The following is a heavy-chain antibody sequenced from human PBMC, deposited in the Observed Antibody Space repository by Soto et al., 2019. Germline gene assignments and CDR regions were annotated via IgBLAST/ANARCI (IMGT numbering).Heavy chain of an antibody. J-gene: IGHJ6*03. CDR2: INHSGST. CDR3: ARRRGSGSYYNVIIIPYMDV. CDR1: GGSFSGYY. D-gene: IGHD3-10*01. Sequence: SETLSLTCAVYGGSFSGYYWSWIRQPPGKGLEWIGEINHSGSTNYNPSLKSRVTISVDTSKNQFSLKLSSVTAADTAVYYCARRRGSGSYYNVIIIPYMDVWGKGTTVTVSS. V-gene: IGHV4-34*01.